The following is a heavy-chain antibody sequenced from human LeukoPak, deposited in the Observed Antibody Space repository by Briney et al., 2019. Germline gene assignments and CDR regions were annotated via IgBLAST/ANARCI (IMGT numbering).Heavy chain of an antibody. CDR2: VGGSGDST. J-gene: IGHJ4*02. CDR3: ARAEKGYYDSSGYSTFDY. V-gene: IGHV3-23*01. CDR1: GFTFSSYA. D-gene: IGHD3-22*01. Sequence: GGSLRLSCVVSGFTFSSYAMSWVRQAPGKGLEWVSGVGGSGDSTYYADSVKGRFTISRDNSKNTLYLQMNSLRAEDTAVYYCARAEKGYYDSSGYSTFDYWGQGTLVTVSS.